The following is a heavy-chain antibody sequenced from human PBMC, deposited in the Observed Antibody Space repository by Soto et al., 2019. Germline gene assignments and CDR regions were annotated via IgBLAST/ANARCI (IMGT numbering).Heavy chain of an antibody. D-gene: IGHD4-17*01. CDR2: IYYSGST. CDR1: GGSISSNNLY. CDR3: ARHAYGDYRHLAY. J-gene: IGHJ4*02. Sequence: SQTLSLTCSVSGGSISSNNLYWGWIRQPPGKGLEWIGNIYYSGSTYYNPSLKSRVTISVDTSKNHFSLKVSSVTATDTAVYYCARHAYGDYRHLAYWGQGILVPVSS. V-gene: IGHV4-39*02.